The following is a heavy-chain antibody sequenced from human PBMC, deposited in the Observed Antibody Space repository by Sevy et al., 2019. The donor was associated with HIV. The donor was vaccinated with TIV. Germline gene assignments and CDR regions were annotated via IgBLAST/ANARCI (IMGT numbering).Heavy chain of an antibody. V-gene: IGHV3-30*02. CDR3: ATRWTPGY. CDR2: IRYDGSNK. CDR1: GFTFSAYG. D-gene: IGHD1-1*01. J-gene: IGHJ4*02. Sequence: GGSLRLSCAASGFTFSAYGMHWVRQAPGKGLEWVAFIRYDGSNKFYADSVKGRFTISRDNYNNMMYLQMNSLRGEDTAVYYCATRWTPGYWGQGTLVTVSS.